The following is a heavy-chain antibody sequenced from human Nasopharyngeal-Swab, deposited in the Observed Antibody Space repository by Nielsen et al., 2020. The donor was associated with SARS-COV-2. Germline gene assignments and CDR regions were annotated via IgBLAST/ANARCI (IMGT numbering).Heavy chain of an antibody. CDR1: GFTFSSYA. D-gene: IGHD6-13*01. Sequence: GGSLRLSCAASGFTFSSYAMSWVRQAPGKGLEWVSAISGSGGSTYYADSVKGRFTISRDNSKNTLYLQMNSPRAEDTAVYYCANAHVYSSSWYEGYYYYYGMDVWGQGTTVTVSS. CDR2: ISGSGGST. J-gene: IGHJ6*02. CDR3: ANAHVYSSSWYEGYYYYYGMDV. V-gene: IGHV3-23*01.